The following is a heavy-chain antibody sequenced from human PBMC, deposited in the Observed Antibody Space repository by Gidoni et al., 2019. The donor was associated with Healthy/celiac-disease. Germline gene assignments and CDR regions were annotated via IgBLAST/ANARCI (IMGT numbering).Heavy chain of an antibody. J-gene: IGHJ6*02. CDR3: ARETDTRIAAERVPLYYYYGMDV. Sequence: EVQLVESGGGLVKPGGSLRLSCAASGFTFSSYSMNCVRQAPGKGLEWVSSISSSSSYIYYADSVKGRFTISRDNAKNSLYLQMNSLRAEDTAVYYCARETDTRIAAERVPLYYYYGMDVWGQGTTVTVSS. CDR1: GFTFSSYS. CDR2: ISSSSSYI. D-gene: IGHD6-13*01. V-gene: IGHV3-21*01.